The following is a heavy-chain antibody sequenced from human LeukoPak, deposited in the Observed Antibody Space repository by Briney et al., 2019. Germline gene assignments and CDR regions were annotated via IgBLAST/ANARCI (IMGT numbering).Heavy chain of an antibody. J-gene: IGHJ4*02. CDR3: ARLGYGGTWYVDY. V-gene: IGHV3-74*01. Sequence: PGGSLRLSCAASGFTFSSYWMHWVRQAPGKGLVWVSRINTDGSSTSYADSVKGRFTISRDSAKNTLYLQMNSLRAEDTAVYYCARLGYGGTWYVDYWGQGTLVTVSS. CDR1: GFTFSSYW. CDR2: INTDGSST. D-gene: IGHD6-13*01.